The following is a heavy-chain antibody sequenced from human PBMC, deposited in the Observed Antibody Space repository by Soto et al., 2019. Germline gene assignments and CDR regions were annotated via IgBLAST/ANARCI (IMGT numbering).Heavy chain of an antibody. CDR2: IRSIAYGGTT. CDR3: TRGGSADRSSGWFDP. V-gene: IGHV3-49*04. Sequence: GGSLRLSCAVSGITVSSYYMSWVRQAAGKVLAWVGFIRSIAYGGTTEYAASVKGRFTISRDDSKSIAYLQMNSLKTEDTAVYYCTRGGSADRSSGWFDPWDQGSLGTVSS. D-gene: IGHD6-6*01. J-gene: IGHJ5*02. CDR1: GITVSSYY.